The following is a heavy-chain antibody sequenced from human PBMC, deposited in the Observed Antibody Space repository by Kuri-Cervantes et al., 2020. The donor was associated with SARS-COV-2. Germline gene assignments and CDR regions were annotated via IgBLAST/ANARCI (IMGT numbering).Heavy chain of an antibody. J-gene: IGHJ6*03. Sequence: GESLKISCKGSGYSFTSYWIGWVRQMPGKGLEWMGIIYPGDSDTRYSPSFQGQVTISADKSISTAYLQWSSLKASDTAMYYCARQGWHYDSWSGYYTTHPRGYMDVWGKGTTVTVSS. V-gene: IGHV5-51*01. CDR3: ARQGWHYDSWSGYYTTHPRGYMDV. D-gene: IGHD3-3*01. CDR2: IYPGDSDT. CDR1: GYSFTSYW.